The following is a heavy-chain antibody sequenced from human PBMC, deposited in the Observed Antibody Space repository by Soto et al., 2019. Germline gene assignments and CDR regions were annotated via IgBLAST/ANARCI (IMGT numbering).Heavy chain of an antibody. CDR3: ARGSWDDVSGHYYMDV. D-gene: IGHD1-1*01. V-gene: IGHV6-1*01. CDR2: TYYRSKWYS. Sequence: SQTLSLTCYISGDSVSSNSAAWNWIRQPPSRGLEWLGRTYYRSKWYSNYAISVKSRVTVNPDTFKNQFSLQLNSVTPEDTAVYYCARGSWDDVSGHYYMDVWGKGTTVTVSS. CDR1: GDSVSSNSAA. J-gene: IGHJ6*03.